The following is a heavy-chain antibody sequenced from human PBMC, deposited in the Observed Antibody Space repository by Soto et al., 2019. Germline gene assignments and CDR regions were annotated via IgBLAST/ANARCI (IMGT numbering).Heavy chain of an antibody. CDR3: ARDPGYYDSSGYYEFEYFQH. J-gene: IGHJ1*01. V-gene: IGHV3-21*01. CDR1: GVTCSSYS. Sequence: GGPLILSCASAGVTCSSYSMSWVRQAPGKGLEWVSSISSSSSYIYYADSVKGRFTISRDNAKNSLYLQMNSLRAEDTAVYYCARDPGYYDSSGYYEFEYFQHWGQGTLVTVSS. D-gene: IGHD3-22*01. CDR2: ISSSSSYI.